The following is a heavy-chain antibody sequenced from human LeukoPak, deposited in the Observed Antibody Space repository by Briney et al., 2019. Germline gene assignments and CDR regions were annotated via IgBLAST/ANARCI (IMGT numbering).Heavy chain of an antibody. J-gene: IGHJ6*03. CDR1: GYTFTSYD. CDR2: MNPNSGNT. CDR3: ARGLMVRGVIITVDYYYYMDV. Sequence: ASVKLSCKASGYTFTSYDINWVPQATGHGLEWMGWMNPNSGNTGYAQKFQGRVTITRNTSISTAYMELSSLRSEDTGVYYCARGLMVRGVIITVDYYYYMDVWGKGTTVTVSS. V-gene: IGHV1-8*03. D-gene: IGHD3-10*01.